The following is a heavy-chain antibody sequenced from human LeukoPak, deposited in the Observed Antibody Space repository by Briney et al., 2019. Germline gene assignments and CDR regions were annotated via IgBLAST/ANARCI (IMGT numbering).Heavy chain of an antibody. CDR1: GGSISSGSYY. CDR2: IYTSGST. Sequence: SETLSLTCTVSGGSISSGSYYWSWIRQPAGKGLEWIGRIYTSGSTNYNPSLTSRVTISVDTSKNQFSLKLSSVTAADTAVYYCARSYGGHTDAFDIWGQGTMVTVSS. CDR3: ARSYGGHTDAFDI. J-gene: IGHJ3*02. D-gene: IGHD5-18*01. V-gene: IGHV4-61*02.